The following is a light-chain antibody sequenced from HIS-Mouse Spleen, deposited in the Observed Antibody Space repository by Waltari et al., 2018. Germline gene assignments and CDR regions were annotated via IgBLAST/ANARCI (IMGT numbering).Light chain of an antibody. J-gene: IGLJ3*02. CDR2: RNK. CDR3: AAWDDSLSGPV. CDR1: SSNIGSNY. Sequence: QSVLTQPPSASGTPGQRVTISCSGSSSNIGSNYVYWYQHLPGPAPKPLIYRNKQRPSGVPDRFSGSKSGTSASLAISGLRSEDEADYYCAAWDDSLSGPVFGGGTKLTVL. V-gene: IGLV1-47*01.